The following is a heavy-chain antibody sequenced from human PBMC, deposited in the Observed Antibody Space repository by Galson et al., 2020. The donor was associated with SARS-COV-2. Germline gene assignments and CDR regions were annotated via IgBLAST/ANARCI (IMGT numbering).Heavy chain of an antibody. CDR3: ARAPLTNRDFVAFFYY. J-gene: IGHJ4*02. CDR1: GGSISSGIYS. D-gene: IGHD3-9*01. V-gene: IGHV4-30-2*01. Sequence: SQTLSLTCAVSGGSISSGIYSWNWIRQPPGKGLQWIGHIHHSGRTYYNPSFTSRVTISVDRSKNQFSLNLTSVTAADTALYYCARAPLTNRDFVAFFYYGGQGTPVTVSS. CDR2: IHHSGRT.